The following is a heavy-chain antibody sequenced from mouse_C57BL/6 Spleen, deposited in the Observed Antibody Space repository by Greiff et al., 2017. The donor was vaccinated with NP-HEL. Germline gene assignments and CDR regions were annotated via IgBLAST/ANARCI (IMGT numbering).Heavy chain of an antibody. J-gene: IGHJ4*01. CDR2: IHPNSGST. D-gene: IGHD1-1*01. CDR3: ARRGTTVVANYAMDY. V-gene: IGHV1-64*01. Sequence: VQLQQPGAELVKPGASVTLSCKASGYTFTSYWMHWVKQRPGQGLEWIGMIHPNSGSTNYNEKFKSKATLTVDKSSSTAYMQLSSLTSEDSAVYYCARRGTTVVANYAMDYWGQGTSVTVSS. CDR1: GYTFTSYW.